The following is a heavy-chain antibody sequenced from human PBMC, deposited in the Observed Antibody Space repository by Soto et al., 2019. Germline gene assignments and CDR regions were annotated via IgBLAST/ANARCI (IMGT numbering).Heavy chain of an antibody. CDR2: IIPIFGTT. Sequence: QVQLVQSGAEVKKPGSSVKVSCKASGGTFSTYAFSWVRQAPGQGLEWMGGIIPIFGTTNYAQKFQGRVTIIADESTSTAYMELSSLRSEDTAVYFCAREKYYYDSSGYYHLGLGAFDIWGQGTMVTVSS. CDR1: GGTFSTYA. J-gene: IGHJ3*02. D-gene: IGHD3-22*01. CDR3: AREKYYYDSSGYYHLGLGAFDI. V-gene: IGHV1-69*01.